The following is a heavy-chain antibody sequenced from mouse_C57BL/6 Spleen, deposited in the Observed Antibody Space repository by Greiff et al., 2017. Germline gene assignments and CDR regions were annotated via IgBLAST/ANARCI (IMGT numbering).Heavy chain of an antibody. V-gene: IGHV1-61*01. CDR3: ARGCYVYDGYYAMDY. J-gene: IGHJ4*01. CDR2: IYPSDSET. D-gene: IGHD2-2*01. CDR1: GYTFTSYW. Sequence: QVQLQQPGAELVRPGSSVKLSCKASGYTFTSYWMDWVKQRPGQGLEWIGNIYPSDSETHYNQKFKDKATLTVDKSSSTAYMQLSSLTSEDSAVYYCARGCYVYDGYYAMDYWGQGTSVTVSS.